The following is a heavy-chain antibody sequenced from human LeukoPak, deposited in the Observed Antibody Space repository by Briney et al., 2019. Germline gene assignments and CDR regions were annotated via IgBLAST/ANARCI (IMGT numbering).Heavy chain of an antibody. CDR2: FYHSGST. CDR1: GYSISSDYY. Sequence: SETLSLTCAVSGYSISSDYYWGCIRQPPGKGLEWIGSFYHSGSTYYNPSLKSRVTILVDTSKNQFSLKLSSVTAADTALYYCARQGLYDSSGYYKRDAFDIWGQGTMVTVSS. D-gene: IGHD3-22*01. V-gene: IGHV4-38-2*01. J-gene: IGHJ3*02. CDR3: ARQGLYDSSGYYKRDAFDI.